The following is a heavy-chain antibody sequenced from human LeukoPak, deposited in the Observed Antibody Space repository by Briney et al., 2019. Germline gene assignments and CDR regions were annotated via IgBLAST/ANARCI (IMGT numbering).Heavy chain of an antibody. J-gene: IGHJ5*02. Sequence: GESLKISCQGSGYSFTSYWISWVRQMPGKGLEWMGRIDPSDSYTNYSPSFQGHVTISADKSISTAYLQWSSLKASDTAMYYCARLREDYGDYGAGWFDPWGQGTLVTVSS. V-gene: IGHV5-10-1*01. CDR3: ARLREDYGDYGAGWFDP. D-gene: IGHD4-17*01. CDR2: IDPSDSYT. CDR1: GYSFTSYW.